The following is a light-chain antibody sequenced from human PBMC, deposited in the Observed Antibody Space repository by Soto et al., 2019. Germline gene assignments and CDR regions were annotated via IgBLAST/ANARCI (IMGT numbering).Light chain of an antibody. Sequence: SXLXXXPSASGTPGQRVTFSCXGSSXXIGINTXXXXXXXXXXXXXXLISDNHRRPSGVPDRFSGSKSGTSASLAISGLQSEDEATYFCAAWDVSLKGFVFGTGTKVTVL. CDR1: SXXIGINT. CDR3: AAWDVSLKGFV. CDR2: DNH. J-gene: IGLJ1*01. V-gene: IGLV1-44*01.